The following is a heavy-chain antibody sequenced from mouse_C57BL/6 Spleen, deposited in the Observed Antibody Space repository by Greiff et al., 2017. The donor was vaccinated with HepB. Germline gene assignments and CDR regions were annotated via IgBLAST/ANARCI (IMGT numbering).Heavy chain of an antibody. D-gene: IGHD1-1*01. J-gene: IGHJ2*01. CDR1: GYTFTSYW. V-gene: IGHV1-5*01. CDR3: TKYCGSSYGGYFDY. CDR2: IYPGNSDT. Sequence: EVQLQQSGTVLARPGASVKMSCKTSGYTFTSYWMHWVKQRPGQGLEWIGAIYPGNSDTSYNQKFKGKAKLTAVTSASTAYMELSSLTNEDSAVYYCTKYCGSSYGGYFDYWGQGTTLTVAS.